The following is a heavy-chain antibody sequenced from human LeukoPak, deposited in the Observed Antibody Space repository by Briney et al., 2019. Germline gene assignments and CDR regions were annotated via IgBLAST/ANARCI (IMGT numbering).Heavy chain of an antibody. D-gene: IGHD1-1*01. J-gene: IGHJ4*02. CDR1: GFTFSDYY. V-gene: IGHV3-66*01. CDR3: AKATGTFYYFDY. Sequence: GGSLRLSCAASGFTFSDYYMSWIRQAPGKGLEWVSVIYSGGRTDYADSVKGRFTISRDNSKNTLYLQMNSLRAEDTAVYYCAKATGTFYYFDYWGQGTLVTVSS. CDR2: IYSGGRT.